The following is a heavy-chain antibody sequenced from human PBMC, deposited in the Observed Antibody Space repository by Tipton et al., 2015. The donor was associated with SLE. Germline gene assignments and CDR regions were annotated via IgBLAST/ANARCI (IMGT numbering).Heavy chain of an antibody. CDR2: IYYSGST. D-gene: IGHD6-19*01. J-gene: IGHJ4*02. Sequence: TLSLTCTVSGGSISSHYWSWIRQPPGKGLEWIGYIYYSGSTNYNPSLKSRVTISVDTSKNQFSLKLSSVTAADTAVYYCARDSSGWDYWGQGTLVTVSS. CDR3: ARDSSGWDY. V-gene: IGHV4-59*08. CDR1: GGSISSHY.